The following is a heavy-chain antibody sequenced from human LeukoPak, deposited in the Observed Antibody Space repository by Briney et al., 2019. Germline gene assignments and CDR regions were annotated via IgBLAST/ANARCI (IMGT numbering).Heavy chain of an antibody. CDR1: GFTFSSYG. CDR3: AKDNPIAVAGTVDY. D-gene: IGHD6-19*01. CDR2: IRYDGSNK. Sequence: PGGPLRLSCAASGFTFSSYGMHWVRQAPGKGLEWVAFIRYDGSNKYYADSVKGRFTISRDNSKNTLYLQMNSLRAEDTAVYYCAKDNPIAVAGTVDYWGQGTLVTVSS. J-gene: IGHJ4*02. V-gene: IGHV3-30*02.